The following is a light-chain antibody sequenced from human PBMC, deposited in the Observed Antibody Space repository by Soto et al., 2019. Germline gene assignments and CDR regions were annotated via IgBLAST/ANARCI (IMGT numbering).Light chain of an antibody. J-gene: IGLJ1*01. CDR2: DVT. CDR1: SSDVGGYDY. Sequence: QSALTQPPSASGSPGQSVTISCTGTSSDVGGYDYVSWYQQHPDKAPKLMIYDVTKRPSGVPDRFSGSKSGNTASLTVSGLQAEDEADYYCSSYTGSNNFDVFGTGTKVTVL. V-gene: IGLV2-8*01. CDR3: SSYTGSNNFDV.